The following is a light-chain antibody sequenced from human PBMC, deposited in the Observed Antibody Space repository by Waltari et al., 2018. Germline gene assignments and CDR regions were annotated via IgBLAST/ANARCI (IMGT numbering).Light chain of an antibody. CDR1: GSAVGASDS. V-gene: IGLV2-14*03. CDR3: SSQTLDGLVL. Sequence: SALTHPASVSGSPGPSITISCSRRGSAVGASDSVTWHQHHPGKAPQVIIYDVTNRPSGVSDRFSASKSANTASLTISRLQPEDEADYYCSSQTLDGLVLFGGGTRLTVL. J-gene: IGLJ2*01. CDR2: DVT.